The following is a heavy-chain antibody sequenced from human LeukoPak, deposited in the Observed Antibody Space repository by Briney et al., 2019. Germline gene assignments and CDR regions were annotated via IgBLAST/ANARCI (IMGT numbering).Heavy chain of an antibody. CDR3: ARASGTYYYYYYMDV. D-gene: IGHD1-26*01. Sequence: SETLSLTCSVSGASINDYYWSWIRQPPGEGLQWIGYVSYSGTTNYSPSLKSRVTMSVDTSKNQFSLKLSSVTAADTAVYYCARASGTYYYYYYMDVWGKGTTVTVSS. V-gene: IGHV4-59*12. J-gene: IGHJ6*03. CDR1: GASINDYY. CDR2: VSYSGTT.